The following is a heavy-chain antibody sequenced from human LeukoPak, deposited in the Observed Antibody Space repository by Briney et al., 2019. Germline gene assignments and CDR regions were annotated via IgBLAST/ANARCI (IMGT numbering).Heavy chain of an antibody. V-gene: IGHV1-69*13. CDR3: ARALIAAAGNFDY. CDR2: IIPIFGTA. J-gene: IGHJ4*02. Sequence: SVKVSCKASGSTFSSYAISWVRQAPGQGLEWMGGIIPIFGTANYAQKFQGRVTITADESTSTAYMELSSLRSEDTAVYYCARALIAAAGNFDYWGQGTLVTVSS. CDR1: GSTFSSYA. D-gene: IGHD6-13*01.